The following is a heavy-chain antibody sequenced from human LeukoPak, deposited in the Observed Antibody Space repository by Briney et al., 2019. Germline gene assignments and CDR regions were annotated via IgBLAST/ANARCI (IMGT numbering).Heavy chain of an antibody. CDR3: ATLPGADFDY. J-gene: IGHJ4*02. CDR2: ISYDGSNK. V-gene: IGHV3-30*03. Sequence: GGSLRLSCAASGFTFSSYGMHWVRQAPGKGLEWVAVISYDGSNKYYADSVKGRFTISRDNSKNTLYLQMNSLRAEDTAVYYCATLPGADFDYWGQGTLVTVSS. D-gene: IGHD3-10*01. CDR1: GFTFSSYG.